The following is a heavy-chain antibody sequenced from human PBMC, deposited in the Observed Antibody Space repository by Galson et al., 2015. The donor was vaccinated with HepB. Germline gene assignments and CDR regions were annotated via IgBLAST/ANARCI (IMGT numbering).Heavy chain of an antibody. CDR2: IYYSGST. CDR1: GGSISSSSYY. J-gene: IGHJ6*02. Sequence: ETLSLTCTVSGGSISSSSYYWGWIRQPPGKGLEWIGSIYYSGSTYYNPSLKSRVTISVDTSKNQFSLKLSSVTAADTAVYYCARLPRIAAAGTNYYYGMDVWGQGTTVTVSS. D-gene: IGHD6-13*01. CDR3: ARLPRIAAAGTNYYYGMDV. V-gene: IGHV4-39*01.